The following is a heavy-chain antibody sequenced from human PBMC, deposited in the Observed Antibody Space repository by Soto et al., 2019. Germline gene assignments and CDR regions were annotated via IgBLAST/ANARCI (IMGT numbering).Heavy chain of an antibody. J-gene: IGHJ5*01. CDR1: RYSLSNGHY. CDR2: VYHSGAS. CDR3: ARLSIEGHYYWFDF. Sequence: SETLSLTCAVSRYSLSNGHYWDWIRQPPGKGLEWIGSVYHSGASYYSPSLQSRVTMSVDASKNQFSLRLTSVTAADTAVYYCARLSIEGHYYWFDFWGQGTLVTVSS. D-gene: IGHD3-10*01. V-gene: IGHV4-38-2*01.